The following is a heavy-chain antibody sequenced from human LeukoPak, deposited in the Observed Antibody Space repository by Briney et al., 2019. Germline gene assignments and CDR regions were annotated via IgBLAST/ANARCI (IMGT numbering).Heavy chain of an antibody. Sequence: PGGSLRLSCAASGFTFSSYAMTWVRQAPGKGLEWVSAISGSGGSTYYADSVKGRFTISRDNSKNTLYLQMNSLRAEDTAIYYCATSRSDYYDSSGPLGDWGQGTLVTVSS. CDR1: GFTFSSYA. V-gene: IGHV3-23*01. CDR2: ISGSGGST. D-gene: IGHD3-22*01. J-gene: IGHJ4*02. CDR3: ATSRSDYYDSSGPLGD.